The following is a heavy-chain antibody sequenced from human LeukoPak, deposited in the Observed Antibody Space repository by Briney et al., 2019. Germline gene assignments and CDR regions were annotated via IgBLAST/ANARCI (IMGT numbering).Heavy chain of an antibody. V-gene: IGHV4-31*03. CDR1: GGSISSGGYY. D-gene: IGHD6-19*01. J-gene: IGHJ5*02. Sequence: SETLSLTRTVSGGSISSGGYYWSWIRQHPGKGLEWIGYIYYSGSTYYNPSLKSRVTISVDTSKNLFSLKLSSVTAADTAVYYCARVYTDSSGWYEGPFDPWGQGILATVSS. CDR2: IYYSGST. CDR3: ARVYTDSSGWYEGPFDP.